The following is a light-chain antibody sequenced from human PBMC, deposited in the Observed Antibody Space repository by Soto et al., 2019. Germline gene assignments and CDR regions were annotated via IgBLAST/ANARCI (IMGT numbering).Light chain of an antibody. CDR3: QQYNNGPPYT. J-gene: IGKJ2*01. CDR1: QSVSSN. V-gene: IGKV3-15*01. Sequence: EIVMTQSPATLSVSPGERATLSCRASQSVSSNLAWYQKKPGQAPRLLIYAASTRATGIPARFSGSGSGTEFTLTISSLQSEDFAVYYCQQYNNGPPYTFGQGTKLEIK. CDR2: AAS.